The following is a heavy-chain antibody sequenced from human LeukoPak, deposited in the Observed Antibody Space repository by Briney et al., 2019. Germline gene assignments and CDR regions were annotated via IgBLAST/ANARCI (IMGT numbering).Heavy chain of an antibody. CDR3: AREGNAGTNLNWFDP. CDR1: GGSISSYY. Sequence: PSETLSLTCTVSGGSISSYYWSWIRQPPGKGLEWIGYISYSGSTNFNPSLKSRVTISVDTSKNQFSLKLSSVTAADKAVYYCAREGNAGTNLNWFDPWGQGTLVTVSS. CDR2: ISYSGST. J-gene: IGHJ5*02. D-gene: IGHD1-1*01. V-gene: IGHV4-59*12.